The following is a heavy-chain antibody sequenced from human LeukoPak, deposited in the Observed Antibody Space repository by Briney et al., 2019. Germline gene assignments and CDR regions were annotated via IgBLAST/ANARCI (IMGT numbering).Heavy chain of an antibody. CDR1: GFTFRDSA. J-gene: IGHJ4*02. Sequence: GGSLRLSCAASGFTFRDSAMTWVRQAPGKGLEWVSLISFSGDNTYYRDSVKGRFTISRDNSKNTLYLQMNSLRAEDTAVYYCARAPWLGMYYFDYWGQGTLVTVSS. CDR2: ISFSGDNT. D-gene: IGHD3-10*01. CDR3: ARAPWLGMYYFDY. V-gene: IGHV3-23*01.